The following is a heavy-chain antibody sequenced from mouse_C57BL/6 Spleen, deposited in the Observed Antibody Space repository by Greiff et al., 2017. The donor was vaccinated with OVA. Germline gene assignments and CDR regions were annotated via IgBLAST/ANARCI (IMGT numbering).Heavy chain of an antibody. CDR1: GYAFTNYL. CDR3: ARWGQLRLRFAY. V-gene: IGHV1-54*01. Sequence: LQESGAELVRPGTSVKVSCKASGYAFTNYLIEWVKQRPGQGLEWIGVINPGSGGTNYNEKFKGKATLTADKSSSTAYMQLSSLTSEDSAVYFCARWGQLRLRFAYWGQGTLVTVSA. D-gene: IGHD3-2*02. J-gene: IGHJ3*01. CDR2: INPGSGGT.